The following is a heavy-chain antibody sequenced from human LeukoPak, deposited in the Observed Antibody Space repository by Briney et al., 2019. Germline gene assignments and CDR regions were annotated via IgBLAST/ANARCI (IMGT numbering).Heavy chain of an antibody. CDR3: AKSNGYGLVDI. J-gene: IGHJ3*02. CDR2: ISSSGDTI. D-gene: IGHD3-10*01. CDR1: VFTFSDYY. Sequence: GGSLRLSCAASVFTFSDYYMTWSRQGPGKGLGWGSCISSSGDTIFYADSGKRRFTISRDNSKNTLYLQMNSLRAADTAVYYCAKSNGYGLVDIWGQGTMVTVSS. V-gene: IGHV3-11*01.